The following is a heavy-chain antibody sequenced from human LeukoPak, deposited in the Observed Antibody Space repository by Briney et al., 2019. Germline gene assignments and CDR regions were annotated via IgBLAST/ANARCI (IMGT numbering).Heavy chain of an antibody. V-gene: IGHV1-2*02. CDR3: ARVPTSWSGYLTGYNWFDP. CDR1: GYTFTGYY. Sequence: GASVKVSCKASGYTFTGYYMNWVRQAPGQGLEWMGWIHSNSGGTNYAQKFQGRVTMTRDTSISTDYMELSLLRSDDTAVYYCARVPTSWSGYLTGYNWFDPWGQGTLVTVSS. CDR2: IHSNSGGT. D-gene: IGHD3-3*01. J-gene: IGHJ5*02.